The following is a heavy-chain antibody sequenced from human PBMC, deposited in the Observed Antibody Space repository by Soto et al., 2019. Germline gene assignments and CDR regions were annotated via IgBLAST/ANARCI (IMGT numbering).Heavy chain of an antibody. D-gene: IGHD3-10*01. V-gene: IGHV3-23*01. CDR2: ISGSGGST. J-gene: IGHJ6*03. CDR3: AKHAGDYYRYMDV. Sequence: EVQVLESGGDLVQPGGSLRLSCAASGFTFSSYAMSWVRQAPGKGLEWVSTISGSGGSTYFADSVKGRFIISRDNSKNILNMQMNSLGADDTAVYYCAKHAGDYYRYMDVWGKGTTVTVSS. CDR1: GFTFSSYA.